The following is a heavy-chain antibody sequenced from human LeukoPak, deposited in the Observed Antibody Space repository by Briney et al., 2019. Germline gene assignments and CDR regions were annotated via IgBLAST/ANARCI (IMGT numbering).Heavy chain of an antibody. Sequence: SETLSLTCTVSGGSISSSSYYWDWIRQPPGKGLEWIGSIYYSGSTNYNPSLKSRVTISVDTSKNQFSLKLSSVTAADTAVYYCARYNYDFWSGYSKWFDPWGQGTLVTVSS. CDR1: GGSISSSSYY. J-gene: IGHJ5*02. V-gene: IGHV4-39*07. D-gene: IGHD3-3*01. CDR3: ARYNYDFWSGYSKWFDP. CDR2: IYYSGST.